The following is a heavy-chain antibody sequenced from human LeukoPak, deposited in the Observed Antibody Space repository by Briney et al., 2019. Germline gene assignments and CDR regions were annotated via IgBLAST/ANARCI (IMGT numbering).Heavy chain of an antibody. CDR3: ASTGWMVRGVITNYFDY. CDR1: GYTFTGYY. V-gene: IGHV1-2*02. CDR2: MNPNSGGT. J-gene: IGHJ4*02. Sequence: ASVKVSCKASGYTFTGYYMHWVRQAPGQGLEWMGWMNPNSGGTNYAQKFQGRVTMTRDTSISTAYMELSRLRSDDTAVYYCASTGWMVRGVITNYFDYWGQGTLVTVSS. D-gene: IGHD3-10*01.